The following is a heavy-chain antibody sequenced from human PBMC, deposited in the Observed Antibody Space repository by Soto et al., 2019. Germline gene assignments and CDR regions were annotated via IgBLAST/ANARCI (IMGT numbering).Heavy chain of an antibody. CDR2: ISSNGGST. J-gene: IGHJ6*02. V-gene: IGHV3-64*04. CDR3: ARDLEVFYSSSWYRHPRYGMDV. D-gene: IGHD6-13*01. CDR1: GFTFSSYA. Sequence: PGGSLRLSCAASGFTFSSYAMHWVRQAPGKGLEYVSAISSNGGSTYYADSVKGRFTISRDNSKNTLYLQMNSLRAEDTAVYYCARDLEVFYSSSWYRHPRYGMDVWGQGTTVPVS.